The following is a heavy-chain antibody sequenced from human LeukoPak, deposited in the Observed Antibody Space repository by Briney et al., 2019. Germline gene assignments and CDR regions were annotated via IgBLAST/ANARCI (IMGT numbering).Heavy chain of an antibody. V-gene: IGHV4-61*02. J-gene: IGHJ4*02. D-gene: IGHD1-26*01. CDR1: GGSISSGSYY. CDR2: IYTSGST. CDR3: ARLDGELDFDY. Sequence: RPSQTLSLTCTVSGGSISSGSYYWSWIRQPAGKGLEWIGRIYTSGSTNYNPSLKSRVTISVDTSKNQISLKLSSVTAADTAVYYCARLDGELDFDYWGQGTLVTVSS.